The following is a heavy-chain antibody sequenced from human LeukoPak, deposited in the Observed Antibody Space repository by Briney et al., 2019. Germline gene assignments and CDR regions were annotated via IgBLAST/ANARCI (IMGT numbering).Heavy chain of an antibody. J-gene: IGHJ4*02. V-gene: IGHV4-34*01. CDR3: ARDCDSGLDY. D-gene: IGHD6-19*01. Sequence: SETLSLTCAVYGGSFSGYYWSWIRQPPGKGLEWIGEINHSGSTNYNPSLKSRVTISVDTSKNQFSLKLSSVTAADTAVYYCARDCDSGLDYWGQGTLVTVSS. CDR1: GGSFSGYY. CDR2: INHSGST.